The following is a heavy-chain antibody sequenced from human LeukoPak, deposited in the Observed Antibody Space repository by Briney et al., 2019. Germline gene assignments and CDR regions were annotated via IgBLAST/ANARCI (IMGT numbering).Heavy chain of an antibody. CDR2: VDLGGSS. V-gene: IGHV4-61*02. CDR3: ARRLGTFFDY. Sequence: SQTLSLTCTVSGDSITSGSYYWSWFRQPAGERLEWIGRVDLGGSSNYNPSLKSRVTVSLDTSKNQFSLKLTSVTAADTAVYYCARRLGTFFDYWGQGTLVTVSS. CDR1: GDSITSGSYY. J-gene: IGHJ4*02.